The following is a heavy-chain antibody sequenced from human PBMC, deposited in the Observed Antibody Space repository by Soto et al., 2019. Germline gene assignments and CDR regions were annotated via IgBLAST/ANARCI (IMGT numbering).Heavy chain of an antibody. CDR3: ARCPDLDFCYGMDV. Sequence: SETLSLTCAVSDGSFSSGGYSWSWIRQPPGKGLEWIGYIYHSGSTYYNPSLESRVTMSMDRSKNQFSLRLTSVTAADTAVYYCARCPDLDFCYGMDVWGQGTPVTVSS. CDR2: IYHSGST. CDR1: DGSFSSGGYS. J-gene: IGHJ6*02. V-gene: IGHV4-30-2*01. D-gene: IGHD3-3*01.